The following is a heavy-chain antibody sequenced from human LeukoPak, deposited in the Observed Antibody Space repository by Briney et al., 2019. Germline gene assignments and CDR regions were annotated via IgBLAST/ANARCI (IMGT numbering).Heavy chain of an antibody. CDR3: ARLHYANYMDV. CDR2: IYHSGST. Sequence: SETLSLTCAVSGYSISSGYYWGWIRQPPGKGLEWIGSIYHSGSTYYNPSLKSRVTISVDTSKNQFSLKLSSVTAAATAVYYCARLHYANYMDVWGKGTTVTVSS. CDR1: GYSISSGYY. D-gene: IGHD3-16*01. V-gene: IGHV4-38-2*01. J-gene: IGHJ6*03.